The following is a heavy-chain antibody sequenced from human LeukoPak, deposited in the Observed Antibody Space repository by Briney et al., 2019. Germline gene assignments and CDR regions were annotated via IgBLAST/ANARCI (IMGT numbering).Heavy chain of an antibody. Sequence: SETLSLTCTVSGVSISSYYWSWIRQPPGKGLEWIGYIYYSGSTNYNPSLKSRVTISVDTSKNQFSLKLSSVTAADTAGYYCARSRVNYDFWSGYYWGADWFDPWGQGTLVTVSS. CDR2: IYYSGST. D-gene: IGHD3-3*01. V-gene: IGHV4-59*01. CDR1: GVSISSYY. CDR3: ARSRVNYDFWSGYYWGADWFDP. J-gene: IGHJ5*02.